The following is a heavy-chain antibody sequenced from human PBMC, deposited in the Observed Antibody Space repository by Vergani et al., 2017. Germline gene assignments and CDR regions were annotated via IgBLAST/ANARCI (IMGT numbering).Heavy chain of an antibody. CDR2: IIPIFGIA. CDR3: ARDRKYCSCGSGYQGWNWFDP. D-gene: IGHD2-15*01. CDR1: GGTFSSYA. V-gene: IGHV1-69*17. Sequence: QVQLVQSGAEVKKPGSSVKVSCKASGGTFSSYAISWVRKAPGQGLEWMGGIIPIFGIANYAQKFQGRVTITADKSTSTAYMELSSLRSEDTAVYYCARDRKYCSCGSGYQGWNWFDPWGQGTLVTVSS. J-gene: IGHJ5*02.